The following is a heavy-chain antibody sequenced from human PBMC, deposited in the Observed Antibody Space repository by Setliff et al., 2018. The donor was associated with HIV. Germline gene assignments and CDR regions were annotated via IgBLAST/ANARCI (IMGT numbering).Heavy chain of an antibody. CDR2: IRGSGDTT. V-gene: IGHV3-23*01. D-gene: IGHD3-3*01. Sequence: PGGSLRLSCAASGFMFTSYAMTWVRQAPGKGLEWVSTIRGSGDTTHYADFVKGRFTISRDNSENTLYLQMNSLRAEDMAVYYCAREEVRSSFPYCGMDVWGQGTTVTVSS. CDR3: AREEVRSSFPYCGMDV. CDR1: GFMFTSYA. J-gene: IGHJ6*02.